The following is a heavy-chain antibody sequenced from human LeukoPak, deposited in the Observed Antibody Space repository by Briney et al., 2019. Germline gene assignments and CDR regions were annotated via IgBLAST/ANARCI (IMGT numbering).Heavy chain of an antibody. CDR1: GFTFINYA. D-gene: IGHD5-12*01. Sequence: PGGSLRLSCAASGFTFINYAMTWVRQAPGKGLEWVSGISGSGGSTYYADSVKGRVTISRDDGKNTLYLHMNSLRDDDTAVYYCAREEYSAYDNWGQGTLVTVSS. J-gene: IGHJ4*02. V-gene: IGHV3-23*01. CDR3: AREEYSAYDN. CDR2: ISGSGGST.